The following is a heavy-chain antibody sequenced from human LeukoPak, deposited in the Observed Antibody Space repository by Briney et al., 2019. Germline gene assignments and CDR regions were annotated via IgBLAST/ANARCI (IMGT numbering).Heavy chain of an antibody. D-gene: IGHD1-14*01. J-gene: IGHJ4*02. V-gene: IGHV4-4*03. CDR2: IHRSGSP. Sequence: PETLSLTCTVSLDSTTSNFWSWVRQPPGKGLEWIGEIHRSGSPNYNPSLQSRVTISIDRSRNQIALELSSVTAADTAVYYCAREILGGFNPGAYWGQGTLVTVSP. CDR3: AREILGGFNPGAY. CDR1: LDSTTSNF.